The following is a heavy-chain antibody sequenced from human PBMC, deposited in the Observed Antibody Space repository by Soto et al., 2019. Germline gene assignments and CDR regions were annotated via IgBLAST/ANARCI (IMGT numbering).Heavy chain of an antibody. CDR2: FYTSGNT. V-gene: IGHV4-4*07. CDR1: GGSVSSYY. CDR3: ASDSTGWFDP. D-gene: IGHD7-27*01. Sequence: PSLTCTVSGGSVSSYYWSWIRQPAGKGLEWIGRFYTSGNTNYNPSLKSRVTMSLDTSKNQISLKLSSVTAADTAVYFCASDSTGWFDPWGQGTLVTVSS. J-gene: IGHJ5*02.